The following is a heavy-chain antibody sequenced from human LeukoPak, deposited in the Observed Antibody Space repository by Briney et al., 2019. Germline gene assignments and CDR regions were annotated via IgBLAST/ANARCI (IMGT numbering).Heavy chain of an antibody. CDR1: GFTFSSYW. V-gene: IGHV3-7*01. D-gene: IGHD2-2*01. CDR3: ARINLYPFYYYYGMDV. J-gene: IGHJ6*02. Sequence: GGSLRLSCAASGFTFSSYWMSWVRQAPGKGLEWVANIKQDGSEKYYVDSEKGRFTISRDNAKNSLYLQMNSLRAEDTAVYYCARINLYPFYYYYGMDVWGQGTTVTVSS. CDR2: IKQDGSEK.